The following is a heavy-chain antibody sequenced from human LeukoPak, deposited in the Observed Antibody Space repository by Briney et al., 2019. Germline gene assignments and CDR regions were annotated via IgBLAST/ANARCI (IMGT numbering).Heavy chain of an antibody. J-gene: IGHJ4*02. CDR3: ATGVREAARLDY. V-gene: IGHV3-30*03. CDR2: ISYDGSNK. CDR1: GFTFSSYG. D-gene: IGHD6-6*01. Sequence: PGGSLRLSCAASGFTFSSYGMHWVRQDPGKGLEWVAVISYDGSNKYYADSVKGRFTISRDNSKNTLYLQMNSLRAEDTAVYYCATGVREAARLDYWGQGTLVTVSS.